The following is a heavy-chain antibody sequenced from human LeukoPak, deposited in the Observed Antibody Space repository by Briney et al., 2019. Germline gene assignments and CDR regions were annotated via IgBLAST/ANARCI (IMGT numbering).Heavy chain of an antibody. V-gene: IGHV3-11*04. Sequence: PGGSLRLSCAASGFTFSDYYMSWIRQAPGKGLEWVSYISSSGSTIYYADSVKGRFTISRDSAKNSLYLQMNSLRAEDTAVYYCARSRIAAASPVGYWGQGTLVTVSS. D-gene: IGHD6-13*01. CDR3: ARSRIAAASPVGY. CDR2: ISSSGSTI. CDR1: GFTFSDYY. J-gene: IGHJ4*02.